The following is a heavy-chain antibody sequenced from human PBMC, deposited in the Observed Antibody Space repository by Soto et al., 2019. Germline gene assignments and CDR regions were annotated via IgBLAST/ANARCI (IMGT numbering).Heavy chain of an antibody. CDR3: AGSSGWYSVGYYYGMDV. Sequence: SETLSLTCTVSGGSVSSGSYYWSWIRQPPGKGLEWIGYIYYSGSTNYNPSLKSRVTISVDTSKNQFSLKLSSVTAADTAVYYCAGSSGWYSVGYYYGMDVWGQGTTVTVSS. J-gene: IGHJ6*02. V-gene: IGHV4-61*01. D-gene: IGHD6-19*01. CDR1: GGSVSSGSYY. CDR2: IYYSGST.